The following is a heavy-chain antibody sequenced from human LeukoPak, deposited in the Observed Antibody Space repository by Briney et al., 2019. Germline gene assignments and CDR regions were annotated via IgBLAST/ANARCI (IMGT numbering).Heavy chain of an antibody. J-gene: IGHJ4*02. CDR2: IIGSGGST. D-gene: IGHD1-26*01. CDR3: ARSMRRGSYDS. CDR1: GFTFNSYA. Sequence: GGSLRLSCAASGFTFNSYAMSWVRQAPGMGLEWVSAIIGSGGSTYYADSVEGRFTISRDNGKNSLYLEMNSLRAEDTAMYYCARSMRRGSYDSWGQGALVTVSS. V-gene: IGHV3-23*01.